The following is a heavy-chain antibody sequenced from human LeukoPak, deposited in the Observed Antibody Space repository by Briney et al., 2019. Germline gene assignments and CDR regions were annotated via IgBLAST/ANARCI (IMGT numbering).Heavy chain of an antibody. CDR2: INPNSGGT. J-gene: IGHJ4*02. CDR1: GYTFTGYY. D-gene: IGHD4-17*01. CDR3: ARETTVTNTFDY. Sequence: ASVKVSCKASGYTFTGYYMHWVRQAPGQGLEWMGWINPNSGGTNYAQKFQGRVTMTSDTSISTAYMELSRLRSDDTAVYYCARETTVTNTFDYWGQGTLVTVSS. V-gene: IGHV1-2*02.